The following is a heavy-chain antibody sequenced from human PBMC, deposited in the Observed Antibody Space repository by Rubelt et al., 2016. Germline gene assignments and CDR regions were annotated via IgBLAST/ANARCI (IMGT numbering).Heavy chain of an antibody. CDR2: INHSGST. CDR1: GGSFSGYY. V-gene: IGHV4-34*01. CDR3: ARRGIAVAGNWFDP. Sequence: QVQLQQWGAGLLKPSETLSLTCAVYGGSFSGYYWSWIRQPPGKGREWIGEINHSGSTNYNPSLKSLVTISVDTSRNQVSVKLGSVTAADTAVYYCARRGIAVAGNWFDPWGQGTLVTVSS. J-gene: IGHJ5*02. D-gene: IGHD6-19*01.